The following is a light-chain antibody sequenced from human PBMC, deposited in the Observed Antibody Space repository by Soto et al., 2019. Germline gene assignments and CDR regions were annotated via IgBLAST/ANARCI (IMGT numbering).Light chain of an antibody. V-gene: IGKV3-20*01. Sequence: EIVLTQSPGTLSLSPGERATLSFRASQSVSSSYLAWYQQKPGQAPRLLIYGASSRATGIPDRFSGSGSGTDFTLTIGRLEPEDFAVYICQQYGTSPRTFGQGTRLEIK. CDR1: QSVSSSY. J-gene: IGKJ5*01. CDR3: QQYGTSPRT. CDR2: GAS.